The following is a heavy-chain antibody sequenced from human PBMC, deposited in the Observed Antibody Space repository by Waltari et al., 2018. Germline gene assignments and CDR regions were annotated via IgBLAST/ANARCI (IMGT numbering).Heavy chain of an antibody. CDR1: GGSISSSSYY. D-gene: IGHD3-10*01. Sequence: QLQLQESGPGLVKPSETLSLTCTVSGGSISSSSYYWGWIRQPPGKGLEWIGSIYYMGRTYYNPSLTRRVTISVDTSKNQFSLKLSSVTAADTAVYYCARRLLWFGELFAYFDYWGQGTLVTVSS. J-gene: IGHJ4*02. V-gene: IGHV4-39*01. CDR2: IYYMGRT. CDR3: ARRLLWFGELFAYFDY.